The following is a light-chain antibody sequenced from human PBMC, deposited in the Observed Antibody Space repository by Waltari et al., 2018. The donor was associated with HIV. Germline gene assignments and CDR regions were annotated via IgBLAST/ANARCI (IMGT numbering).Light chain of an antibody. V-gene: IGLV2-14*01. J-gene: IGLJ2*01. CDR2: EVS. CDR3: CSYASSTTLDV. CDR1: SSDVGGYNY. Sequence: QSALTQPASVSGSPGQSITISCTGTSSDVGGYNYVSWYQQHPGKAPKLLLYEVSNRPSGISNRFAGSKSGNTASRTISGLQAEDEADYYCCSYASSTTLDVFGGGTKLTVL.